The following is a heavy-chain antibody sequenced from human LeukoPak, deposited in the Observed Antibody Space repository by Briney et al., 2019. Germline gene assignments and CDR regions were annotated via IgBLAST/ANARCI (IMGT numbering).Heavy chain of an antibody. CDR2: INSDGSST. Sequence: GGSLRLSCAASGFTFSSYWMHWVRQAPGKGLVWVSRINSDGSSTIYADSVKGRFTISRDNAKKTLYLQMNSLRAGDTAAYYCARVSASLGLDIWGQGTMVTVSS. J-gene: IGHJ3*02. V-gene: IGHV3-74*01. CDR1: GFTFSSYW. CDR3: ARVSASLGLDI.